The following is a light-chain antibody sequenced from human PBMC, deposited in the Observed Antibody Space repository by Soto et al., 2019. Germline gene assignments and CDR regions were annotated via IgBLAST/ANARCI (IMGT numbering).Light chain of an antibody. CDR3: QQHGQWPIT. J-gene: IGKJ5*01. CDR2: DAS. Sequence: DIQLTQSPSSLSASVGDKVTITCRASQSIRSYLNWVQQKPGKAPKLLIYDASSLQTGVPSRFSGSGSGTDFSLTISSLQPEDFATYYCQQHGQWPITFGQGTRLEIK. V-gene: IGKV1-39*01. CDR1: QSIRSY.